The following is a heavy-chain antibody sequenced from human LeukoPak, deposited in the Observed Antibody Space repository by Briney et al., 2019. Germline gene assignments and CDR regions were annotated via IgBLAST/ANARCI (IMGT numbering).Heavy chain of an antibody. CDR2: IYTSGST. CDR1: GGSISSGSYY. CDR3: ARDLGGVCSSTSCYGPYYYYYMDV. D-gene: IGHD2-2*01. Sequence: SQTLSLTCTVSGGSISSGSYYWSWIRQPAGKGLEWIGRIYTSGSTNYNPSLKSRVTISVDTSKNQFSLKLSSVTAADTAVYYCARDLGGVCSSTSCYGPYYYYYMDVWGKGTTVTVSS. J-gene: IGHJ6*03. V-gene: IGHV4-61*02.